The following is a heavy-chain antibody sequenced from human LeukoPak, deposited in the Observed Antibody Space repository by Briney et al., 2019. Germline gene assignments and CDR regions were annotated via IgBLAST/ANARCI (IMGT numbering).Heavy chain of an antibody. V-gene: IGHV3-74*01. D-gene: IGHD4-23*01. CDR3: ARGRPHGNDY. CDR1: GFTFSSYA. Sequence: GGSLRLSCTTSGFTFSSYAMSWVRQAPGKGLVWVSRIASDGSSTTYADSVKGRFSISRDNAKNTLYLQMNSLRVEDTAVYYCARGRPHGNDYWGQGTLVTVSS. CDR2: IASDGSST. J-gene: IGHJ4*02.